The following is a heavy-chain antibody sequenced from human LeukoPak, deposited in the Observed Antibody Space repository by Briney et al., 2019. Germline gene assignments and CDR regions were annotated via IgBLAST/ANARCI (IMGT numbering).Heavy chain of an antibody. V-gene: IGHV4-39*07. CDR3: ARSPVAVAVDH. CDR2: IYYSGST. Sequence: SETLSLTCTVSGGSISSSSYYWGWIRQPPGKGPEWIGSIYYSGSTYYNPSLKSRVTISVDTSKNQFSLKLSSVTAADTAVYYCARSPVAVAVDHWGQGTLVTVSS. D-gene: IGHD6-19*01. J-gene: IGHJ4*02. CDR1: GGSISSSSYY.